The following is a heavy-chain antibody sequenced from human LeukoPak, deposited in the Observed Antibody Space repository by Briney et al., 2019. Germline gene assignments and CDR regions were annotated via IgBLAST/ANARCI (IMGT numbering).Heavy chain of an antibody. J-gene: IGHJ6*03. CDR2: MNPNSGDT. Sequence: ASVKVSCKASGYTFTDYYIHWVRQAPGQGLEWMGWMNPNSGDTGYAQTFLGRVTLTRDTSISTAYMELSSLRSEDTAVYYCARGPDYDLLTGYPDYYYYSMDVWGKGTTVTVSS. V-gene: IGHV1-8*02. CDR3: ARGPDYDLLTGYPDYYYYSMDV. D-gene: IGHD3-9*01. CDR1: GYTFTDYY.